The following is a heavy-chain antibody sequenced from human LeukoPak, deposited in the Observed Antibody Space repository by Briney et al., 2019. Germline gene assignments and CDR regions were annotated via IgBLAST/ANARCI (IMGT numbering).Heavy chain of an antibody. V-gene: IGHV4-61*10. D-gene: IGHD3-10*01. Sequence: SQTLSLTCTVYGGSISSGSFYWSWIRQPAGKGLEWIGYIYYSGSTNYNPSLKSRVTISVDTSKNQFSLKLSSVTAADTAVYYCAKDMYYYGSGTPLDYWGQGTLVTVSS. J-gene: IGHJ4*02. CDR1: GGSISSGSFY. CDR3: AKDMYYYGSGTPLDY. CDR2: IYYSGST.